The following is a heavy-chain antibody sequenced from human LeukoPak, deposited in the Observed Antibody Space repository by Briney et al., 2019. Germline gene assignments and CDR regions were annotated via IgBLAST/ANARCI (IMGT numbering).Heavy chain of an antibody. J-gene: IGHJ1*01. CDR1: GFIFSNYA. V-gene: IGHV3-30*04. CDR2: ISYDGSNK. Sequence: PGGSLRLSCAASGFIFSNYAMHWVRQAPGKGLEWVAIISYDGSNKYYADSVKGRFTISRDNSKNTLYLQMNSLRAEDTAVYYCARSYRTQDSSSWYGYFQHWGQGTLVTVSS. CDR3: ARSYRTQDSSSWYGYFQH. D-gene: IGHD6-13*01.